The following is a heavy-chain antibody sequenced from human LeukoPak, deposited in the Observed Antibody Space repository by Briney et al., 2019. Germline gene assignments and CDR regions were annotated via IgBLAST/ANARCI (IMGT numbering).Heavy chain of an antibody. CDR2: IYTSGST. J-gene: IGHJ4*02. V-gene: IGHV4-61*02. D-gene: IGHD2-2*01. CDR1: GGSISSGSYY. Sequence: SQTLSLTCTVSGGSISSGSYYWSWIRQPAGKGLEWIGRIYTSGSTNYNPSLKSRVTISVDTSKNQFSLKLSSVTAADTAVYYCARDQHHFDYWGQGTLVTVSS. CDR3: ARDQHHFDY.